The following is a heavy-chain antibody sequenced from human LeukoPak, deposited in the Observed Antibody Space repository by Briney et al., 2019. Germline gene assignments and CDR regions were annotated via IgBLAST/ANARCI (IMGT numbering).Heavy chain of an antibody. J-gene: IGHJ4*02. Sequence: SETLSLTCAVYGGSFSGYYWSWIRQPPGKGLEWIGEINHSGSTNYNPSLKSRVTISVDTSKNQFSLKLGSVTAADTAVYYCARGITMVRGPEFDYWGQGTLVTVSS. V-gene: IGHV4-34*01. CDR3: ARGITMVRGPEFDY. D-gene: IGHD3-10*01. CDR2: INHSGST. CDR1: GGSFSGYY.